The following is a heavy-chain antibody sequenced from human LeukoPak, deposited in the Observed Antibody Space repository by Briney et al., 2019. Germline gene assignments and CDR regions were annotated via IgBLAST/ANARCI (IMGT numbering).Heavy chain of an antibody. V-gene: IGHV3-23*01. J-gene: IGHJ4*02. CDR1: GFTFSSYG. CDR2: ISGSGGST. CDR3: AKGEQLYY. Sequence: GGSLRLSCAASGFTFSSYGMSWVRQAPGKGLEWVSAISGSGGSTYYADSVKGRFTISRDNAKKSLYLQMNSLRAEDTAVYYCAKGEQLYYWGQGTLVTVSS. D-gene: IGHD6-6*01.